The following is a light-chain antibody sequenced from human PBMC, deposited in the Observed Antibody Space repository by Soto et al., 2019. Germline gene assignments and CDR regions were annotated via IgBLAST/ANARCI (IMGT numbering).Light chain of an antibody. J-gene: IGKJ4*01. CDR3: QQAHTFPLT. CDR1: QGISGG. Sequence: DIQMTQSPSSVSASVGDRVTITCRASQGISGGAAWYQQKPGKAPNLLIYSASTLQSGVPSRFSGSGSQTEFTLTISSLQPEDFGTYHCQQAHTFPLTFGGGTKVEIK. CDR2: SAS. V-gene: IGKV1-12*01.